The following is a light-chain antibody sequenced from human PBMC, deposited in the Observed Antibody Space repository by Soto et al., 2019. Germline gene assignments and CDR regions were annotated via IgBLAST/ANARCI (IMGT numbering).Light chain of an antibody. Sequence: IQVSQTPTTLSASVGDRVTITCRASQSISSWLAWYQQKPGKAPKLLIYDASSLQSGVPSRFSGSGSGTEFTLTISRLQPDNVATYYGQQCHSYWWTVGQAT. CDR1: QSISSW. CDR2: DAS. J-gene: IGKJ1*01. CDR3: QQCHSYWWT. V-gene: IGKV1-5*01.